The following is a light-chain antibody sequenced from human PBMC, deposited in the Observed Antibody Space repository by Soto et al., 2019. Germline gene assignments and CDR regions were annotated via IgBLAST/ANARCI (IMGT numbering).Light chain of an antibody. CDR1: QSVLYRSNSKNF. Sequence: DIVMTQSPDSLAVSLGERATINCKSSQSVLYRSNSKNFLAWYQQKPGQPPKLLIYWASTRESGVPDRFSGSGSGTDFTLTISSLQAEDVAVYYCQQYYGTPWTFGQGTKVEIK. CDR3: QQYYGTPWT. J-gene: IGKJ1*01. V-gene: IGKV4-1*01. CDR2: WAS.